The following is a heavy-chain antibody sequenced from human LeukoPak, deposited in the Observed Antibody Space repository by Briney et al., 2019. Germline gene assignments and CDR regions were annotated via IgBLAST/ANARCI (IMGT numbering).Heavy chain of an antibody. Sequence: GGSLRLSCAASGFTFSSYGMSWVRQAPGKGLEWVANIKQDGSEKYYVDSVKGRFTISRDNAKNSLYLQMNSLRAEDTAVYYCARESFSGGSSRFDYWGQGTPVTVSS. J-gene: IGHJ4*02. CDR1: GFTFSSYG. CDR3: ARESFSGGSSRFDY. D-gene: IGHD2-15*01. CDR2: IKQDGSEK. V-gene: IGHV3-7*01.